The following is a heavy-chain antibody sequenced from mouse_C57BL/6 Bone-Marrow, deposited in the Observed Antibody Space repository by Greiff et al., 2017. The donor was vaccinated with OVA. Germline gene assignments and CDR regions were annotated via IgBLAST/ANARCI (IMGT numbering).Heavy chain of an antibody. V-gene: IGHV2-2*01. CDR1: GFSLTSYG. J-gene: IGHJ3*01. CDR2: IWSGGST. D-gene: IGHD2-5*01. Sequence: VKLVESGPGLVQPSQSLSITCTVSGFSLTSYGVHWVRQSPGKGLEWLGVIWSGGSTDYNAAFISRLSISKDNSKSQVFFKMNSLQADDTAIYYCARNSLYSNYLFAYWGQGTLVTVSA. CDR3: ARNSLYSNYLFAY.